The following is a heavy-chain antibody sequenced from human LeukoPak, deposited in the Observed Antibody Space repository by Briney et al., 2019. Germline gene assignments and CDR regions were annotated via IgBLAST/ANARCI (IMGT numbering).Heavy chain of an antibody. D-gene: IGHD3-3*01. CDR1: GFTFSSYW. Sequence: PGGSLRLSCAASGFTFSSYWMSWVRQAPGKGLEWVANIKQDGSEKYYVDSVKGRFTISRDNAKNSLYLQMNSLRAEDTAVYYCARDRNDFWSGYWDYWGQGTLVTVSS. CDR2: IKQDGSEK. J-gene: IGHJ4*02. V-gene: IGHV3-7*03. CDR3: ARDRNDFWSGYWDY.